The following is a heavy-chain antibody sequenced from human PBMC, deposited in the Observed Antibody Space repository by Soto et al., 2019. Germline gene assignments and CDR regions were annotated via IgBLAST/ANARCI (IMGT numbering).Heavy chain of an antibody. CDR2: ISYDGSDI. Sequence: LRLSCVGSGFIFSNYGMHWVRQAPGKGLEWVAFISYDGSDILYADSVKGRFTISRDNSKSTLFLHMNGPTAEDTAIYFCAIVRVADSSLDHWGQGTLVTVSS. CDR1: GFIFSNYG. J-gene: IGHJ4*02. V-gene: IGHV3-30*03. CDR3: AIVRVADSSLDH. D-gene: IGHD3-10*02.